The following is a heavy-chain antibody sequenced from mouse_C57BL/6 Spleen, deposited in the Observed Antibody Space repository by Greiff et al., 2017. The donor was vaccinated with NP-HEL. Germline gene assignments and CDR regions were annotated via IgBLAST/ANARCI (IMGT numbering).Heavy chain of an antibody. V-gene: IGHV5-4*01. CDR2: ISDGGSYT. J-gene: IGHJ2*01. CDR3: ARGVVDRYFDY. Sequence: EVQLVESGGGLVKPGGSLKLSCAASGFTFSSYAMSWVRQTPEKRLEWVATISDGGSYTYYPDNVKGRFTISRDNAKNNLYLQMSHLKSEDTAMYYCARGVVDRYFDYWGQGTTLTVSS. CDR1: GFTFSSYA. D-gene: IGHD1-1*01.